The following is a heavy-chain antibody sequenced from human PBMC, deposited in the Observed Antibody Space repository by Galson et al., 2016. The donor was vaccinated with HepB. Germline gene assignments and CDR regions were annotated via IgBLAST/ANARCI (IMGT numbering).Heavy chain of an antibody. D-gene: IGHD2-8*02. Sequence: SLRLSCAASGFTFTDYWMSWVRQAPGKGLEWVANIKEDGSEITYVDSVRGRFTISRDNAKNSLFLQMNRLRVEDTAVYYCASWWQTPASYFDYWGQGTLVTVSS. CDR2: IKEDGSEI. V-gene: IGHV3-7*01. CDR3: ASWWQTPASYFDY. CDR1: GFTFTDYW. J-gene: IGHJ4*02.